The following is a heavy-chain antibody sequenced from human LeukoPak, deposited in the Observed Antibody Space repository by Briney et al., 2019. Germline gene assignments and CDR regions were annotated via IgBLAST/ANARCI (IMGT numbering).Heavy chain of an antibody. CDR2: IWYDGSNK. CDR1: GFTFSSYG. D-gene: IGHD3-9*01. CDR3: ARDGDLTGYPDY. V-gene: IGHV3-33*01. J-gene: IGHJ4*02. Sequence: PGRSLRLSCAASGFTFSSYGMHWVRQAPGKGLEWVAVIWYDGSNKYYADSVKGRFTISRDNSKNTLYLQMNSLRAEDTAVYYCARDGDLTGYPDYWGQGTLVTVSS.